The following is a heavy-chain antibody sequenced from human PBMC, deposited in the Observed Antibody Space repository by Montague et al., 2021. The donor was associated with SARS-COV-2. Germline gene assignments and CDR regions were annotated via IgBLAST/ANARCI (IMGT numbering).Heavy chain of an antibody. CDR2: IYYSGST. CDR3: ARVGRQQLVRLSGMDV. J-gene: IGHJ6*02. CDR1: GGSISSSSYY. Sequence: TLSLTCTVSGGSISSSSYYWGWIRQPPGKGLEWIGSIYYSGSTYYNPSLKSRVTISVDTSKNQFSLKLSSVTAADMAVYYCARVGRQQLVRLSGMDVWGQGTTVTVSS. D-gene: IGHD6-13*01. V-gene: IGHV4-39*07.